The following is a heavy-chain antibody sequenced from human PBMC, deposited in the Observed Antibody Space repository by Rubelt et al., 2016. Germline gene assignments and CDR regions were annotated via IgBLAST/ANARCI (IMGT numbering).Heavy chain of an antibody. V-gene: IGHV3-33*08. CDR3: ARYCSSTSCYLMGMDV. CDR2: IWYDGSNK. D-gene: IGHD2-2*01. Sequence: VESGGGLVQPGGSLRLSCAASGFTFRNYWMHWVRQAPGKGLEWVAVIWYDGSNKYYADSVKGRFTISRDNSKNTLYLQMNSLRAEDTAVYYCARYCSSTSCYLMGMDVWGQGTTVTVSS. CDR1: GFTFRNYW. J-gene: IGHJ6*02.